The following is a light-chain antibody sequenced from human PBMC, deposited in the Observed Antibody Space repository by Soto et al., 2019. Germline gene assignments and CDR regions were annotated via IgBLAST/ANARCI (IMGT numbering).Light chain of an antibody. J-gene: IGKJ1*01. Sequence: EIVLTQSPGTLSLSPGKRATLSCRAGESVSSNLAWYQQKPGQAPRLLIYGASTRATGVPARFTGSGSGTEFTLTIASLQPDDFATYYCQQYETFSGTFGPGTKVDIK. CDR1: ESVSSN. V-gene: IGKV3-15*01. CDR3: QQYETFSGT. CDR2: GAS.